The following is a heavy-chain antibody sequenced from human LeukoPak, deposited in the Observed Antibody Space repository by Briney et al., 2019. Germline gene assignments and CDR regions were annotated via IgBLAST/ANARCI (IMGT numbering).Heavy chain of an antibody. CDR3: ARGFDSGYDFGY. V-gene: IGHV3-33*01. CDR2: IWYDGSNK. Sequence: GGSLRLSCAASGFTFSTYGMHWVRQAPGKGLEWVAVIWYDGSNKYYADSVKGRFTISRDNSKNTLYLQMNSLRAEDTAVYYCARGFDSGYDFGYWGQGILVTVSS. J-gene: IGHJ4*02. CDR1: GFTFSTYG. D-gene: IGHD5-12*01.